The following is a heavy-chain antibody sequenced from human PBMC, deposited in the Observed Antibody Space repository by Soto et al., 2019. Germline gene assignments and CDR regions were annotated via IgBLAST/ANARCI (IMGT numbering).Heavy chain of an antibody. D-gene: IGHD2-21*02. V-gene: IGHV4-59*01. CDR3: ARQAGDRRLFVY. CDR2: IHYTGKT. CDR1: GGSLNNFY. J-gene: IGHJ4*02. Sequence: SETLSLTCTVSGGSLNNFYWAWIRQSPGKGLEWIAYIHYTGKTNYNASLKSRVTISVDTSKNQFSLKLTSVTAADTAIYYCARQAGDRRLFVYWCQGTLVTVSS.